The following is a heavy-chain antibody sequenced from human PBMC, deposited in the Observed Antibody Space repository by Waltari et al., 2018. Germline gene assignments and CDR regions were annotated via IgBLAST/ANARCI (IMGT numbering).Heavy chain of an antibody. CDR1: EFTFRSYD. CDR2: ISYNGRNI. V-gene: IGHV3-30*04. Sequence: QVQLVESGGGVVQPGRSLGLSCAASEFTFRSYDMHWVRQAPGKGLEWVAVISYNGRNIYYVDSVKGRFTISRDNSNKTLYLQMNSLRPEDTAVYYCARDYCDRTNCHGMDVWGQGTTVTVSS. CDR3: ARDYCDRTNCHGMDV. J-gene: IGHJ6*02. D-gene: IGHD3-22*01.